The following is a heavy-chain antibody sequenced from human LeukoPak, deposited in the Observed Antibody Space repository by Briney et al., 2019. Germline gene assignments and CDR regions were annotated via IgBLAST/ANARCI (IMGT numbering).Heavy chain of an antibody. CDR1: GYTFTSYA. CDR3: AREWEDIVVVVAATGWFDP. Sequence: ASVKVSCKASGYTFTSYAMHWERQAPGQRLEWMGWINAGNGNTKYSQKFQGRVTITRDTSASPAYMELSSLRSEDTAVYYCAREWEDIVVVVAATGWFDPWGQGTLVTVSS. D-gene: IGHD2-15*01. CDR2: INAGNGNT. J-gene: IGHJ5*02. V-gene: IGHV1-3*01.